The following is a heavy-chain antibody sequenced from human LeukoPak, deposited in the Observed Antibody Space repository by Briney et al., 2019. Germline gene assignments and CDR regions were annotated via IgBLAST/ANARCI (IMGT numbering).Heavy chain of an antibody. CDR3: AGPGRFLEWFYFDY. CDR1: GNSFSNYW. D-gene: IGHD3-3*01. CDR2: IYPGDSDT. J-gene: IGHJ4*02. Sequence: KAGESLKISCKGSGNSFSNYWIGWVRQLPGKGLEWMGIIYPGDSDTRYSPSFQGQVTISADKSISTAYLQWSSLKASDTAMYYCAGPGRFLEWFYFDYWGQGALVTVSS. V-gene: IGHV5-51*01.